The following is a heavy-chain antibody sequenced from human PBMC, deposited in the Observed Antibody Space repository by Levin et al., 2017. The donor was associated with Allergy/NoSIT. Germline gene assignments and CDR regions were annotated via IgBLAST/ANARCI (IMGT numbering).Heavy chain of an antibody. CDR3: AKRRQI. CDR1: GFTFSSYA. Sequence: GESLKISCAASGFTFSSYAMNWVRQAPGKGLEWVSTISGSGGTTYYADSVKGRFTISRDNSKNTLYLQMNSLRAEDTAVYYCAKRRQIWGQGTMVTVSS. V-gene: IGHV3-23*01. CDR2: ISGSGGTT. J-gene: IGHJ3*02.